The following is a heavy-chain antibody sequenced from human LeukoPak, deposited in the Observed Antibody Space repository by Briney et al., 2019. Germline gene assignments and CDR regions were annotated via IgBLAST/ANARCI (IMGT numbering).Heavy chain of an antibody. D-gene: IGHD4-17*01. CDR3: AKVLDYGDYGGVDP. Sequence: PGGSLRLSCAASGFTISSYDMSWVRQAPGKGLEWVSSITDNGVSTYYADSVKGRFTISRDNSKNTLYLQMNSLRAEDTAVYYCAKVLDYGDYGGVDPWGQGTLVTVSS. J-gene: IGHJ5*02. CDR1: GFTISSYD. V-gene: IGHV3-23*01. CDR2: ITDNGVST.